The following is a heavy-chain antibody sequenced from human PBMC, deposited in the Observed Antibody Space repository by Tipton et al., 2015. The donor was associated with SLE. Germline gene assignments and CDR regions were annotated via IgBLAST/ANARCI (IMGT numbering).Heavy chain of an antibody. V-gene: IGHV4-34*01. J-gene: IGHJ4*02. CDR2: INHSGST. Sequence: TLSLTCTVSGGSISSYYWSWIRQPPGKGLEWIGEINHSGSTNYNPSLKSRVTISVDTSKNQFSLKLSSVTAADTAVYYCARDLPADSSMLGYWGQGTLVTVSS. CDR1: GGSISSYY. D-gene: IGHD6-13*01. CDR3: ARDLPADSSMLGY.